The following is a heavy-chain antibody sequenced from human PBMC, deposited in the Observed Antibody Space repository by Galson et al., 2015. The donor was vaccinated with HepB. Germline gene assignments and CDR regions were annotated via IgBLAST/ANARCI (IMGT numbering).Heavy chain of an antibody. CDR3: AREPFEANYFDY. J-gene: IGHJ4*02. V-gene: IGHV3-30-3*01. D-gene: IGHD5-12*01. Sequence: SLRLSCAASGFTFSSYAMHWVRQAPGKGLEWVAVISYDGSNKYYADSVKGRFTISRDNSKNTLYLQMNSLRAEDTAVYYCAREPFEANYFDYWGQGTLVTVSS. CDR1: GFTFSSYA. CDR2: ISYDGSNK.